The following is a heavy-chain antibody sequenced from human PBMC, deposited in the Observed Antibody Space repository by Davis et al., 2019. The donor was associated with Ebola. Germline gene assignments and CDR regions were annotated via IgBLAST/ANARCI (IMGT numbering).Heavy chain of an antibody. CDR2: INHSGST. Sequence: GSLRLSCAVYGGSFSGYYWSWIRQPPGKGLEWIGEINHSGSTNYNPSLKSRVTISVDTSKNQFSLKLSSVTAADTAVYYCARGYDFWSGYHRWGQGTLVTVSS. D-gene: IGHD3-3*01. CDR3: ARGYDFWSGYHR. J-gene: IGHJ4*02. V-gene: IGHV4-34*01. CDR1: GGSFSGYY.